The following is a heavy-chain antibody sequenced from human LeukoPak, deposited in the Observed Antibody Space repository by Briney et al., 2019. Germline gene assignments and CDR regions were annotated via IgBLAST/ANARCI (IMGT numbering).Heavy chain of an antibody. J-gene: IGHJ4*02. CDR3: ARSPVTGTNPKFDF. D-gene: IGHD1-1*01. CDR2: ISASGSI. Sequence: PSETLSLTCSVSGDSISGYFWSCIRHPAGKGLKYIGRISASGSINYNPSLKSRFSMSIDKSKHQFSLNVSPVTAADTAMYYCARSPVTGTNPKFDFWGQGILVTVSS. V-gene: IGHV4-4*07. CDR1: GDSISGYF.